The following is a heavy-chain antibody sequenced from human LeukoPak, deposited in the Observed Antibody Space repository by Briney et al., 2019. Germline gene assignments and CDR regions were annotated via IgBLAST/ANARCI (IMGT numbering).Heavy chain of an antibody. CDR2: INPNSGGT. V-gene: IGHV1-2*02. Sequence: GASVKVSCKASGYTFTGYYMHWVRQAPGQGLEWMGWINPNSGGTNYAQKLQGRVTMTTDTSTSTAYMELRSLRSDDTAVYYCARHRYYDILTGYFFYYYYMDVWGKGTTVTVSS. J-gene: IGHJ6*03. CDR1: GYTFTGYY. D-gene: IGHD3-9*01. CDR3: ARHRYYDILTGYFFYYYYMDV.